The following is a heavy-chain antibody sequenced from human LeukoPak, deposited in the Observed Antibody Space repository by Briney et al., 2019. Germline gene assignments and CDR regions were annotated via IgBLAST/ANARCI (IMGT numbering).Heavy chain of an antibody. J-gene: IGHJ5*02. V-gene: IGHV1-69*13. CDR3: ARDNSVGDIAWWFDP. CDR2: IIPIFGTA. CDR1: GDTFSSNA. D-gene: IGHD3-10*01. Sequence: ASVKVSCKASGDTFSSNAISWVRQAPGQGLEWMGGIIPIFGTANYAQKFQGRVTITADESTSTAYMELSSLRSEDTAVYYCARDNSVGDIAWWFDPWGQGTLVTVSS.